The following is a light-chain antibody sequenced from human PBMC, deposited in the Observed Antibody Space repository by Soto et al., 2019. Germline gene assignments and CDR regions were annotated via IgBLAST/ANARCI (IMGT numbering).Light chain of an antibody. CDR1: QSVRDNF. Sequence: EIVMTQSPATLSVSPGERATLSCRASQSVRDNFLAWYQQRPGQSPRLLIYNAGSRATGIPERISGSGSETDFTLTIYRLEPEDFAVYYCQQYGNSPYTFGQGTRLEIK. V-gene: IGKV3-20*01. J-gene: IGKJ5*01. CDR3: QQYGNSPYT. CDR2: NAG.